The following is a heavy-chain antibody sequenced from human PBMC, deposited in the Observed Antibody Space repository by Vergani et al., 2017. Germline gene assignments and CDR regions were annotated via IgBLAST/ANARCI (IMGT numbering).Heavy chain of an antibody. V-gene: IGHV3-15*01. Sequence: EVQLVESGGGLVKPGGSLRLSCAASGFTFSNAWMSWVRQAPGKGLEWVGRIKSKTDGGTTDYAAPVKGRFTISRDDSKNTLYLQMNSLKTEDTAVYYCARGGGLGDLTGYYRDFDYWGQGTLVTVSS. CDR3: ARGGGLGDLTGYYRDFDY. D-gene: IGHD3-9*01. CDR2: IKSKTDGGTT. CDR1: GFTFSNAW. J-gene: IGHJ4*02.